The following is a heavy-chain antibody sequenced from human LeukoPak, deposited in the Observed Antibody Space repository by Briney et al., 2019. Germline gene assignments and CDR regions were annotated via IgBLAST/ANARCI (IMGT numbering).Heavy chain of an antibody. D-gene: IGHD3-22*01. J-gene: IGHJ5*01. Sequence: PSETLSLTCTVSGGSISSGGYYLSWIRQLPGMGLEWIGHIYYSWTTYYNWSLKSRVTISVDTSNNQLSLRLNSVTAADTAVYYCATVGSDSRGLHWFDSWGQGTLVTVSS. CDR3: ATVGSDSRGLHWFDS. CDR1: GGSISSGGYY. CDR2: IYYSWTT. V-gene: IGHV4-31*03.